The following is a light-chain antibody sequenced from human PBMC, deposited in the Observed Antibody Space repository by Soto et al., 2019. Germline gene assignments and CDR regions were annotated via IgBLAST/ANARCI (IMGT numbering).Light chain of an antibody. CDR2: EVT. V-gene: IGLV2-14*01. Sequence: SVLPQPASVSGPTGQSIAISCTGSSSDVGGYNYVSWYQQHPGKAPQLIIYEVTNRPSGVSNRFSGSKSGNTASLTISGLQAEDEADYYCSSYTSSITRVFGTRTMVTVL. CDR1: SSDVGGYNY. CDR3: SSYTSSITRV. J-gene: IGLJ1*01.